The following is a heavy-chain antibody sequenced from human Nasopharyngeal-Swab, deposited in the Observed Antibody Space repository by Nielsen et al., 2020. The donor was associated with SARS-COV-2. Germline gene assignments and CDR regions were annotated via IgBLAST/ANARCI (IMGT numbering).Heavy chain of an antibody. CDR3: ARGGYYGSGSYQN. D-gene: IGHD3-10*01. CDR2: IYHSGST. V-gene: IGHV4-4*02. Sequence: SETLSLTCAVSGGSISSSNWWRWVRQPPGKGLEWIGEIYHSGSTNYNPSLKSRVTISVDKSKNQFSLKLSSATAADTAVYYCARGGYYGSGSYQNWGQGTLVTVSS. J-gene: IGHJ4*02. CDR1: GGSISSSNW.